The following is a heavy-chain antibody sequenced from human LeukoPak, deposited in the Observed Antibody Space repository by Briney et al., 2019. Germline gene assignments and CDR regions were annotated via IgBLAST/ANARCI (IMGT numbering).Heavy chain of an antibody. CDR1: GGSISSYY. D-gene: IGHD5-12*01. CDR3: ARGGATFDFDY. CDR2: IYTSGST. V-gene: IGHV4-4*07. J-gene: IGHJ4*02. Sequence: SETLSPTCTVSGGSISSYYWSWIRQPAGKGLEWIGRIYTSGSTNYNPSLKSRVTMSVDTSKNQFSLKLSSVAAADTAVYYCARGGATFDFDYWGQGTLVTVSS.